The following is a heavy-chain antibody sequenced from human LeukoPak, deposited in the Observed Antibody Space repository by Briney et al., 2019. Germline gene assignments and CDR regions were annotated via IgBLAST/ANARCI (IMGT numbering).Heavy chain of an antibody. Sequence: GGSLRLSCAASGFTFSSYSMNWVRQAPGKGLEWVSYISSSSSTIYYADSVKGRFTISRDNSKNSLYLQMNSLRPEDTALYYCAKGPTIPPHYSTTRNYFETKAHFDYWGQGTLVTVSS. CDR3: AKGPTIPPHYSTTRNYFETKAHFDY. CDR1: GFTFSSYS. D-gene: IGHD1-26*01. CDR2: ISSSSSTI. V-gene: IGHV3-48*04. J-gene: IGHJ4*02.